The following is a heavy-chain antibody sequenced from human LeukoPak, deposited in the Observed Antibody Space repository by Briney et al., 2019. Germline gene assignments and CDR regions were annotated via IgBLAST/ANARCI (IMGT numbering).Heavy chain of an antibody. CDR1: GFTFSSYS. CDR3: ASQYCSGGSCYVDAFDI. V-gene: IGHV3-21*01. J-gene: IGHJ3*02. CDR2: ISSSSSYI. D-gene: IGHD2-15*01. Sequence: PGGSLRLSCAASGFTFSSYSMNWVRQAPGKGLEWVSPISSSSSYIYYADSVKGRFTISRDNAKNSLYLQMNSLRAEDTAVYYCASQYCSGGSCYVDAFDIWGQGTMVTVSS.